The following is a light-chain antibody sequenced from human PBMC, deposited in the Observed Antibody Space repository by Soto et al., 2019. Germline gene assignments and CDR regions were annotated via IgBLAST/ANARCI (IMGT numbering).Light chain of an antibody. V-gene: IGKV3-15*01. Sequence: EIVMTQSPATLSVSPGERATLSCRASQSVNSNLAWYQQKPGQAPRLLIYGASSRATGIPARFSGSGSGTEFTPTLTSLQSEDFAVYYCQQYNRWPRTFGQGTKVEIK. CDR1: QSVNSN. CDR2: GAS. CDR3: QQYNRWPRT. J-gene: IGKJ1*01.